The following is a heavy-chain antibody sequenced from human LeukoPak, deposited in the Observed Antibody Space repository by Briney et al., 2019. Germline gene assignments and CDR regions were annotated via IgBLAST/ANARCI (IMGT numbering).Heavy chain of an antibody. CDR3: ATLGGWLQSADACDI. V-gene: IGHV3-48*03. Sequence: GGSLRLSCAASGFTFSSYEMNWVRQAPGKGLEWVSYISSSGSTIYYADSVKGRFTISRDNAKNSLYLQMNSLRAEDTAVYYCATLGGWLQSADACDIWGQGTMLSVS. CDR2: ISSSGSTI. J-gene: IGHJ3*02. CDR1: GFTFSSYE. D-gene: IGHD5-24*01.